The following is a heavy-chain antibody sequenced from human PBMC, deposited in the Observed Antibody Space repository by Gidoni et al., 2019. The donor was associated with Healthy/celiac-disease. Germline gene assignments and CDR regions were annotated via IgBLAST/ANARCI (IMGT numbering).Heavy chain of an antibody. CDR1: GFTFRSYA. V-gene: IGHV3-23*01. Sequence: EVQLLESGGGLVQPGGSLRLSCAASGFTFRSYAMSWVRQAPGKGLEWISAISGRGGSTSYADCVKGRCTISRDNSKNTRYLQMNSLRAEDTAVYYCAKAPPPYYDFWSGYYTKDDAFDIWGQGTMVTVSS. J-gene: IGHJ3*02. CDR3: AKAPPPYYDFWSGYYTKDDAFDI. D-gene: IGHD3-3*01. CDR2: ISGRGGST.